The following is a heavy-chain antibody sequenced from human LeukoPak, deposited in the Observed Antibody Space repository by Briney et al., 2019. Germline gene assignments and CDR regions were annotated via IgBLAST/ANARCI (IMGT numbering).Heavy chain of an antibody. CDR1: GFAISANY. D-gene: IGHD3-22*01. V-gene: IGHV3-7*01. CDR3: ARDTSGYYSY. Sequence: HPGGSLRLSCAASGFAISANYMTWVRQAPGKGLEWVANIKQDGSEKYYVDSVKGRFTISRDNAKNSLYLQMNSLRAEDTAVYYCARDTSGYYSYWGQGTLVTVSS. J-gene: IGHJ4*02. CDR2: IKQDGSEK.